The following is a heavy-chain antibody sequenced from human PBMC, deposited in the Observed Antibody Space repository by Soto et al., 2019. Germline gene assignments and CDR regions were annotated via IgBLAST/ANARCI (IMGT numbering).Heavy chain of an antibody. CDR2: IYYSGST. Sequence: PSETLSLTCTVSGASISSGGYSWSWIRQHPGKGLEWIGYIYYSGSTYYNPSLKSRVTISVDTSKNQFSLKLSSVTAADTAVYYCARGGRRSPGMDVWGQGTTVTV. V-gene: IGHV4-31*03. CDR3: ARGGRRSPGMDV. J-gene: IGHJ6*02. CDR1: GASISSGGYS.